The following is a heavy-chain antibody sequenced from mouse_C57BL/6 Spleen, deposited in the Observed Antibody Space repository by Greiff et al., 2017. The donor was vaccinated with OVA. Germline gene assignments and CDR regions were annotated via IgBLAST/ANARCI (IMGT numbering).Heavy chain of an antibody. CDR3: AREGGGYYDDYYAMDC. J-gene: IGHJ4*01. CDR1: GYSITSGYY. CDR2: ISYDGSN. Sequence: EVKLMESGPGLVKPSQSLSLTCSVTGYSITSGYYWNWIRQFPGNKLEWMGYISYDGSNNYNPSLKNRISITRDTSKNQFFLKLNSVTTEDTATYYGAREGGGYYDDYYAMDCWGQGTSVTVSS. V-gene: IGHV3-6*01. D-gene: IGHD2-3*01.